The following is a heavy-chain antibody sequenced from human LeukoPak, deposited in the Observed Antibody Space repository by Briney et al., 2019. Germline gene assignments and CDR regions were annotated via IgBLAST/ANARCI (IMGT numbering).Heavy chain of an antibody. D-gene: IGHD5-18*01. CDR2: IIPVLNIT. J-gene: IGHJ6*02. CDR1: GGTFSTSA. CDR3: ARDQGLTAPPPYGLDV. V-gene: IGHV1-69*04. Sequence: APVQVSCKTSGGTFSTSAITWVRQAPGQGLEWMGRIIPVLNITTYAQRFQGRVTITADTSTSTVYMELSSLRSEETAVYYCARDQGLTAPPPYGLDVWGQGTTVIVSS.